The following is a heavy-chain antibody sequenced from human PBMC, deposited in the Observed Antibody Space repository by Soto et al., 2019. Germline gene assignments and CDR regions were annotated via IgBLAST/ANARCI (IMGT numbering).Heavy chain of an antibody. V-gene: IGHV4-39*01. CDR1: GVSLNSGHYY. D-gene: IGHD2-15*01. CDR2: IYYDEST. J-gene: IGHJ4*02. CDR3: GKVLIGATRHTDVDS. Sequence: LSHTCTVSGVSLNSGHYYWVWIRQSPGKGLAWIASIYYDESTYYNPSLKSRVTISTDKPKNQFSLTLKSVTAADTAVYYCGKVLIGATRHTDVDSWGQGALVTVSS.